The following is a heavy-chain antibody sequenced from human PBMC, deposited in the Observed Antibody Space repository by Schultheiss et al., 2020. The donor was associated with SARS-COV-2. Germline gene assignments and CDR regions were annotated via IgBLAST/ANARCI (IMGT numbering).Heavy chain of an antibody. V-gene: IGHV3-30*03. CDR1: GFTFSSYG. D-gene: IGHD2-2*01. CDR2: ISYDGSNK. Sequence: GSLRLSCAASGFTFSSYGMHWVRQAPGKGLEWVAVISYDGSNKYYADSVKGRFTISRDNSKNTLYLQMNSLRAEDTAVYYCARVGVVVPAAVYYFDYWGQGTLVTVSS. CDR3: ARVGVVVPAAVYYFDY. J-gene: IGHJ4*02.